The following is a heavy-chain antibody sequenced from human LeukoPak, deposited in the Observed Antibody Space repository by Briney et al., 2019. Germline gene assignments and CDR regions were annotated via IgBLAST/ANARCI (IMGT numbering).Heavy chain of an antibody. CDR2: IGTAGDT. D-gene: IGHD3-10*01. J-gene: IGHJ4*02. CDR1: GFTFSSYD. CDR3: ARGPPYGSRSDYFDY. V-gene: IGHV3-13*01. Sequence: GGSLRLSCAASGFTFSSYDMHWVRQATGKGLEWVSAIGTAGDTYYPGSVKGRFTISRENAKNSLYLQMNSLRAGDTAVYYCARGPPYGSRSDYFDYWGQGTLVTVSS.